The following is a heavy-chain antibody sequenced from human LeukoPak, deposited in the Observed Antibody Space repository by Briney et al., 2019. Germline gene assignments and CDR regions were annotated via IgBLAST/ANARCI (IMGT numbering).Heavy chain of an antibody. D-gene: IGHD3-22*01. V-gene: IGHV3-30*02. J-gene: IGHJ4*02. Sequence: GGSLRLSCAASGFTFSSYGMHWVRQAPGKGLEWVAFIRYDGSNKYYADSVKGRFTISRDNSKNTLYLQMNSLRAEDTAVYYCARSSERKYYFDYWGQGTLVTVSS. CDR1: GFTFSSYG. CDR2: IRYDGSNK. CDR3: ARSSERKYYFDY.